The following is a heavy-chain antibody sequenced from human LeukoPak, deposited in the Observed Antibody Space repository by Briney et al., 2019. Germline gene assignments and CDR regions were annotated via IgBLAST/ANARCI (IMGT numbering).Heavy chain of an antibody. Sequence: PSETLSLTCAVSGGSISSSNWWSWVRQPPGKGLEWIGEIYHSGSTNYNPSLKSRVTISVDKSKNQFSLKLSSVTAADTAVYYCAGALVSYYYYYGMDVWGQGTTVTVSS. CDR3: AGALVSYYYYYGMDV. CDR1: GGSISSSNW. V-gene: IGHV4-4*02. CDR2: IYHSGST. J-gene: IGHJ6*02. D-gene: IGHD1-26*01.